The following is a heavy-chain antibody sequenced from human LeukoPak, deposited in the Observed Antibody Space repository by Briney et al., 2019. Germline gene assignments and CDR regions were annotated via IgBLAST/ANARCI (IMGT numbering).Heavy chain of an antibody. CDR1: GYTFTSYA. CDR3: ARDVRGVVPYYDFWSGYYSGIGGIDY. D-gene: IGHD3-3*01. Sequence: ASVKVSCKASGYTFTSYAMNWVRQAPGQGLEWMGWINTNTGNPTYAQGFTGRFVFSLDTSVSTAYLQISSLKAEDTAVYYCARDVRGVVPYYDFWSGYYSGIGGIDYWGQGTLVTVSS. CDR2: INTNTGNP. J-gene: IGHJ4*02. V-gene: IGHV7-4-1*02.